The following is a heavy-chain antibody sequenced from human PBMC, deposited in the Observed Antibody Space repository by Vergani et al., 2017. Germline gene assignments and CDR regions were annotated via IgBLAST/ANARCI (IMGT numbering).Heavy chain of an antibody. CDR1: GYTFTSYA. D-gene: IGHD3-3*01. CDR2: INAGNGNT. J-gene: IGHJ5*02. CDR3: ARDHYDFWSGYYRPNNGFDP. Sequence: QVQLVQSGAEVKKPGASVKVSCKASGYTFTSYAMHWVRQAPGQRLEWMGWINAGNGNTKYSQKFQGRVTITRDTSASTAYMELSSLRSEDTAVYYCARDHYDFWSGYYRPNNGFDPWGQGTLVTVSS. V-gene: IGHV1-3*01.